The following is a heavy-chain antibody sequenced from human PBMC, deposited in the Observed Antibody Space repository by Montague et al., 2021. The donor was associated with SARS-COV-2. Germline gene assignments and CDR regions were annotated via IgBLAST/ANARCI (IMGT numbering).Heavy chain of an antibody. Sequence: SLRLSCAASGFSFDDYAMHWVRRAPGKGLEWVSGISWNSGSLGYADSVKGRFTISRDNAKNSLYLQMNSLRAEDTALYYCAKDGVIAEYFQHWGQGTLVTVSS. J-gene: IGHJ1*01. CDR2: ISWNSGSL. CDR1: GFSFDDYA. CDR3: AKDGVIAEYFQH. V-gene: IGHV3-9*01.